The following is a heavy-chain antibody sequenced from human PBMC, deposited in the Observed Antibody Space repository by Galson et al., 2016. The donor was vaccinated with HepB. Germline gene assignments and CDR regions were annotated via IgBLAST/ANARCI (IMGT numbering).Heavy chain of an antibody. V-gene: IGHV3-30-3*02. Sequence: SLRLSCAASGFSFRNYAMPWVRQAPGKGLEWVSVISSDGSDKYYADSVKGRFTISRDNSKNTLYLHMSSLRAEDTAVYYCAKDLNYDFWSGFWDWGQGTLVTVSS. J-gene: IGHJ4*02. CDR3: AKDLNYDFWSGFWD. CDR2: ISSDGSDK. CDR1: GFSFRNYA. D-gene: IGHD3-3*01.